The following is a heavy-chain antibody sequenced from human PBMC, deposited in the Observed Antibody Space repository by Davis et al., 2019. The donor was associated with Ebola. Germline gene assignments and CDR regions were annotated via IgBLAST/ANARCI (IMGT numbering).Heavy chain of an antibody. CDR1: GGTFSSYA. Sequence: SVKASCKASGGTFSSYAISWVRQAPGQGLEWMGRIIPILGIANYAQKFQGRVTITADKSTSTAYMELSSLRSEDTAVYYCARARAVSTVTPNPYNWFDPWGQGTLVTVSS. D-gene: IGHD4-17*01. CDR3: ARARAVSTVTPNPYNWFDP. V-gene: IGHV1-69*04. J-gene: IGHJ5*02. CDR2: IIPILGIA.